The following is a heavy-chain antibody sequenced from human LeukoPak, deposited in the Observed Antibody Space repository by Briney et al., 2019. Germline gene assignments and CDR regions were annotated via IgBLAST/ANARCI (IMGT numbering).Heavy chain of an antibody. CDR1: GFTFSNYA. D-gene: IGHD6-19*01. CDR2: ISGSGGST. V-gene: IGHV3-23*01. CDR3: ASSTHNSGWFGFDY. Sequence: PGGSLRLSCAASGFTFSNYAMSWVRQAPGKGLEWVSHISGSGGSTYYADSVKGRFTISRDNSKNTLYLQMNSLRAEDTAVYYCASSTHNSGWFGFDYWGQGTLVTVSS. J-gene: IGHJ4*02.